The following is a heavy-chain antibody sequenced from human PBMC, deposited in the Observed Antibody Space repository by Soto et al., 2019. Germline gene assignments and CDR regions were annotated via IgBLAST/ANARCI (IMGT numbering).Heavy chain of an antibody. V-gene: IGHV3-33*01. CDR3: ARGADPYSGSYLGYFDY. CDR2: IWYDGSNK. J-gene: IGHJ4*02. D-gene: IGHD1-26*01. CDR1: GFNFSSYG. Sequence: PGGSLRLSCASSGFNFSSYGMHWVRQAPGKGLEWVAVIWYDGSNKYYADSVKGRFTISRDNSKNTLYLQMNSLRAEDTAVYYCARGADPYSGSYLGYFDYWGQGTLVTVSS.